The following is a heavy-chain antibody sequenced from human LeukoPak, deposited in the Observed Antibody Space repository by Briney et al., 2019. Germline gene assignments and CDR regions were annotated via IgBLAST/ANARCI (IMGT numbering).Heavy chain of an antibody. J-gene: IGHJ6*02. CDR1: GGSVSSNSAA. CDR3: ARGLKDWFGEWGNYYYYYGMDV. D-gene: IGHD3-10*01. CDR2: TYYRSKWYN. Sequence: SQTLSLTCAISGGSVSSNSAAWNWIRQSPSRGLEWLGRTYYRSKWYNDYAVSVKSRITINPDTSKNQFSLQLNSVTPEDTAVYYCARGLKDWFGEWGNYYYYYGMDVWGQGTTVTVSS. V-gene: IGHV6-1*01.